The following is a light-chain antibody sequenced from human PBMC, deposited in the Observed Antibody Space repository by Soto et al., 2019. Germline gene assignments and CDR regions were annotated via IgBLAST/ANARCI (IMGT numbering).Light chain of an antibody. V-gene: IGKV3-20*01. CDR3: QEYGTSRT. CDR2: GAS. CDR1: QSVSSNT. Sequence: ENVLTQSPGILSLSPGERATLSCRASQSVSSNTLAWYQQKPGQAPRLLIYGASSRATGIPDRFSGSASGTDFALTISRLEPEDSAVYYCQEYGTSRTVGQGTKVEI. J-gene: IGKJ1*01.